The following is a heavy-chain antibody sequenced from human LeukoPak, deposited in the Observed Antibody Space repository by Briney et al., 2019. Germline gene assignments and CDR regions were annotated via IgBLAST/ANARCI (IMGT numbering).Heavy chain of an antibody. CDR3: ATDGAGFDT. CDR1: GFTFSDYY. V-gene: IGHV3-11*01. J-gene: IGHJ5*02. Sequence: TGGSLRLSCAASGFTFSDYYMGWIRQAPGKGLEWLSYINIGGTNTHYADSVKGRFTISRDNAKKSLYLEMNNLRAEDTAVYYCATDGAGFDTWGQGVLVTVSS. CDR2: INIGGTNT.